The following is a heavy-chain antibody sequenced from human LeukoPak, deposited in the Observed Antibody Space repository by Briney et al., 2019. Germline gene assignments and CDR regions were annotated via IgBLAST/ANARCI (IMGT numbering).Heavy chain of an antibody. D-gene: IGHD5-18*01. V-gene: IGHV3-30-3*01. CDR2: ISYDGSNK. CDR1: GFTFSSYA. J-gene: IGHJ3*02. CDR3: ARASGYSYEGNAFDI. Sequence: PGRSLRLSCAASGFTFSSYAMHWVRQAPGKGLEWVAVISYDGSNKYYADSVKGRFTISRDNSKNTLYLQMNSLRAEDTAVYYCARASGYSYEGNAFDIWGQGTMVTVSS.